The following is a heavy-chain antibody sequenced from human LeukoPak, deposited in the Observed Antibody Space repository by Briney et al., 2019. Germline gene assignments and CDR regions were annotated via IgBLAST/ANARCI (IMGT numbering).Heavy chain of an antibody. V-gene: IGHV4-34*01. CDR1: GGSFSGYY. CDR3: AKTRGYSGYGYFDY. Sequence: SETLSLTCAVYGGSFSGYYWSWIRQPPGKGLEWIGEINHSGSTNYNPSLKSRVTISVDTSKNQFSLKLSPVTAADTAVYYCAKTRGYSGYGYFDYWGQGTLVTVSS. D-gene: IGHD5-12*01. J-gene: IGHJ4*02. CDR2: INHSGST.